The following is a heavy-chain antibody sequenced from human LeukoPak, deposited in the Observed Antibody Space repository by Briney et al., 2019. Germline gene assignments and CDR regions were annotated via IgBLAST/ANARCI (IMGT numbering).Heavy chain of an antibody. CDR2: IYTSGST. V-gene: IGHV4-61*02. CDR1: GGSINSATYY. CDR3: ARAVESDVLLFDY. D-gene: IGHD3-10*01. J-gene: IGHJ4*02. Sequence: SQTLSLTCTVSGGSINSATYYWTWIRQPAGKGLEWIGRIYTSGSTNYNPSLKSRVTISVDTSKNQFSLKLSSVTAADTAVYYCARAVESDVLLFDYWGQGTLVTVSS.